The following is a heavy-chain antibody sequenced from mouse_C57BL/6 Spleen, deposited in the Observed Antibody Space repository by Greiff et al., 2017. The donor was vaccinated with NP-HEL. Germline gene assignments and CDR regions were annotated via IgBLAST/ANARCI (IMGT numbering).Heavy chain of an antibody. CDR3: ARAQVVSHSSGYNY. CDR2: IHPNSGST. Sequence: QVQLQQPGAELVKPGASVKLSCKASGYTFTSYWMHWVKQRPGQGLEWIGMIHPNSGSTNYNEKFKSKATLTVDKSSSTAYMQLSSLTSEDSAVYYCARAQVVSHSSGYNYWGQGTTLTVSS. J-gene: IGHJ2*01. D-gene: IGHD3-2*02. V-gene: IGHV1-64*01. CDR1: GYTFTSYW.